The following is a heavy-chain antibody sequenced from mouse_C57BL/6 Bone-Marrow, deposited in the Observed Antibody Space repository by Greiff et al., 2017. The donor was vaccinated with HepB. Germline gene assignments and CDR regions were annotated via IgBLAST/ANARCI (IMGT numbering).Heavy chain of an antibody. CDR1: GYTFTSYW. Sequence: QVQLQQPGAELVMPGASVKLSCKASGYTFTSYWMHWVKQWPGQGLEWIGEIDPSDSYTNYNQKFKGKSTLTVDKSSSTAYMQLSSLTSEDSAVYYCAREGTTPFDYWGQGTTLTVSS. CDR2: IDPSDSYT. V-gene: IGHV1-69*01. J-gene: IGHJ2*01. CDR3: AREGTTPFDY. D-gene: IGHD1-1*01.